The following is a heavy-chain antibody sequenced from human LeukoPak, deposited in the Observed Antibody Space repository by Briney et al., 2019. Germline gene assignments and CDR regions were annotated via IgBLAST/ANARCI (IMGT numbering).Heavy chain of an antibody. CDR1: GGTLSSYA. V-gene: IGHV1-69*05. CDR2: IIPIFGTA. J-gene: IGHJ4*02. CDR3: ARGYILTAYYNDY. D-gene: IGHD3-9*01. Sequence: SVKVSCKASGGTLSSYAISWVRQAPGQGLEWMGGIIPIFGTANYAQKFQGRVTLTRDTSTSTVYMELSSLRSEDTAVYFCARGYILTAYYNDYWGQGTLVTVSS.